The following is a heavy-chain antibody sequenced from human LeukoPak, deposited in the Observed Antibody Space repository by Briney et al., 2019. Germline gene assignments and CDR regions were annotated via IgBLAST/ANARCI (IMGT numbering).Heavy chain of an antibody. V-gene: IGHV4-59*01. CDR3: ARVPRSYYYYYYMDV. Sequence: PGGSLRLSCAASGFTFSSYSMSWIRQPPGKGLEWLGYIYYSGSSNYNPSLKSRVTMSADTSKNQFSLKLSSVTAADTAVYYCARVPRSYYYYYYMDVWGKGTTVTVSS. CDR1: GFTFSSYS. J-gene: IGHJ6*03. CDR2: IYYSGSS.